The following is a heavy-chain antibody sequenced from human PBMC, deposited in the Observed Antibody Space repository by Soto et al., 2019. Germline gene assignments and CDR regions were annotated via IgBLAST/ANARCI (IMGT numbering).Heavy chain of an antibody. CDR3: ARDHGSGSAYYYYGMDV. J-gene: IGHJ6*02. CDR1: GFTVSSNY. CDR2: IYSGGST. D-gene: IGHD6-19*01. V-gene: IGHV3-53*01. Sequence: PGGSLRLSCAASGFTVSSNYMSWVRQAPGKGLEWVSVIYSGGSTYYADSVKGRFTISRDNSKNTLYLQMNSLRAEDTAVYYCARDHGSGSAYYYYGMDVWGQGTTVTVSS.